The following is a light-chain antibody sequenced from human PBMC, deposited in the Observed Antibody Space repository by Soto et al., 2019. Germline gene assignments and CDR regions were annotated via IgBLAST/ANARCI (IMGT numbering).Light chain of an antibody. CDR2: ATN. V-gene: IGLV1-44*01. J-gene: IGLJ3*02. CDR3: AAWDDRLNGPV. Sequence: QSVLTQPPSASGTPGQRVTISCSGSSSNMGSNTVNWYQQVPGTAPKLLIYATNQRPSGVPDRFSGSKSGTSASLAISGLQSEDEADYYCAAWDDRLNGPVFGGGTKLTVL. CDR1: SSNMGSNT.